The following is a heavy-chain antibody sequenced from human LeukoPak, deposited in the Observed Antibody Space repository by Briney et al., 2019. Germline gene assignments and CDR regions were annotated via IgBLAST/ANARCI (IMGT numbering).Heavy chain of an antibody. Sequence: KSSETVSLTYTVSGGPISSSSYYWGWIRQPPGKGLEWIGSMCYHGSTYYNPSLKSRVTISVDTSKNQFSLKLSSVTAADTAVYYCARRVAATRYFDYWGQGTVVTVSS. D-gene: IGHD6-19*01. CDR3: ARRVAATRYFDY. CDR1: GGPISSSSYY. V-gene: IGHV4-39*01. CDR2: MCYHGST. J-gene: IGHJ4*02.